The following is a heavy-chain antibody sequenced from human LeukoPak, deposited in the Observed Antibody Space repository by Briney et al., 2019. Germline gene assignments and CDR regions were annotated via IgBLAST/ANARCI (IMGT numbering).Heavy chain of an antibody. D-gene: IGHD3-3*01. Sequence: SETLSLTCTVSGDFISRYYWSWIRQPPGKGLEWIGEINHSGSTNYNPSLKSRVTISVDTSKNQFSLKLSSVTAADTAVYYCARWDKYYDFWSGYPKGYYYYGMDVWGQGTTVTVSS. J-gene: IGHJ6*02. V-gene: IGHV4-34*01. CDR2: INHSGST. CDR1: GDFISRYY. CDR3: ARWDKYYDFWSGYPKGYYYYGMDV.